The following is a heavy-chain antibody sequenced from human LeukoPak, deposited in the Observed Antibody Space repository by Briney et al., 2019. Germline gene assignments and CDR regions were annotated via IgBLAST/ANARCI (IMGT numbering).Heavy chain of an antibody. CDR3: ARAPGYCSSTSCFDAFDI. CDR1: GYTFTGYY. Sequence: ASVKVSCKASGYTFTGYYMHWARQAPGQGLEWMGWINPNSGGTNYAQKFQGRVTMTRDTSISTAYMELSRLRSDDTAVYYCARAPGYCSSTSCFDAFDIWGQGTMVTVSS. V-gene: IGHV1-2*02. CDR2: INPNSGGT. J-gene: IGHJ3*02. D-gene: IGHD2-2*01.